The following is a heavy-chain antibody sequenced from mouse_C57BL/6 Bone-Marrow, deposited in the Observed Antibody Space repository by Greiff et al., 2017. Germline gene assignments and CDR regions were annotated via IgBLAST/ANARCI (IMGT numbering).Heavy chain of an antibody. D-gene: IGHD2-4*01. V-gene: IGHV14-4*01. Sequence: VQLQQSGAELVRPGASVKLSCTASGFNIKDDYMHWVKQRPEQGLEWIGWIDPENGDTEYASKFQGKATITADTSSNTAYLQLSSLTSEDTAVYYCERLRRNFAYWGQGTLVTVSA. CDR3: ERLRRNFAY. CDR2: IDPENGDT. J-gene: IGHJ3*01. CDR1: GFNIKDDY.